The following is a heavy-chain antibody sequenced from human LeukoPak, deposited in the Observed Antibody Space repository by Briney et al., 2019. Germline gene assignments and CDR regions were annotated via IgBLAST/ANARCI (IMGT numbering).Heavy chain of an antibody. CDR1: GFSFDNYA. CDR3: AKGTYDYIEIAYFDY. V-gene: IGHV3-23*01. J-gene: IGHJ4*02. CDR2: IIGSSGST. Sequence: GGSLRLSCVASGFSFDNYAMNWVRQAPGKGLEWVSLIIGSSGSTFYADSVKGRFTISRDKSKNTLYLQMNSLRAEDTAVYYCAKGTYDYIEIAYFDYWGQGSLVAVSS. D-gene: IGHD5-12*01.